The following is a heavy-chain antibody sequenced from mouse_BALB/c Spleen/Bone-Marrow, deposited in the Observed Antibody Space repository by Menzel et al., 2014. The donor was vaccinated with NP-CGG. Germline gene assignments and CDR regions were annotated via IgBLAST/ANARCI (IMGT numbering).Heavy chain of an antibody. CDR3: ARQRGYAYAMDY. D-gene: IGHD2-2*01. J-gene: IGHJ4*01. CDR2: ISSGGINT. Sequence: EVKLMESGGGLVKPGGSLKLSCAASGFAFSGYDMSWVRQTPEKRLEWVAYISSGGINTYYPDSVKGRFTISRDNAKNTLYLQMNCLKSEDTAMYYCARQRGYAYAMDYWGQGTSVTVSS. V-gene: IGHV5-12-1*01. CDR1: GFAFSGYD.